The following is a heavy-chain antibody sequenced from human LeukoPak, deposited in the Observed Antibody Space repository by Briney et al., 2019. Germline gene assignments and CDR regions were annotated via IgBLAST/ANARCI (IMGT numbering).Heavy chain of an antibody. CDR2: ISSSSSSYI. CDR3: AGPLWFGESSFDY. V-gene: IGHV3-21*01. J-gene: IGHJ4*02. Sequence: GGSLRLSCAASGFTFSSYSMNWVRQAPGKGLEWVSSISSSSSSYIYYADSVKGRFTISRDNAKNSLYLQMNSLRAEDTAVYYCAGPLWFGESSFDYWGQGTLVTVSS. CDR1: GFTFSSYS. D-gene: IGHD3-10*01.